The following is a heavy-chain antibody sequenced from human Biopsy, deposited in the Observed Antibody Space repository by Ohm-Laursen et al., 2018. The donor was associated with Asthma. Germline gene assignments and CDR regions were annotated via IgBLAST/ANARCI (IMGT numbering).Heavy chain of an antibody. CDR1: GFTFRSYA. J-gene: IGHJ3*01. V-gene: IGHV3-23*01. CDR2: ISTSGGSK. CDR3: VKALGGGDGFDV. Sequence: SLRLSCVASGFTFRSYAMSWVRQTPARGLEWVSGISTSGGSKYYADSVKGRFTLSRDNSKTTLSLQMNSLTEGDTAVYYCVKALGGGDGFDVWGLGTTVTVSS.